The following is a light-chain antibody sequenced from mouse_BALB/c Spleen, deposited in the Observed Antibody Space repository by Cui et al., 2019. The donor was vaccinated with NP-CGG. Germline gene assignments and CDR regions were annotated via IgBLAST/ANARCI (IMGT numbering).Light chain of an antibody. CDR1: TGAVTTSNY. V-gene: IGLV1*01. CDR3: ALWYSNHWV. CDR2: GTN. Sequence: QAVVPQESALTTSPGETVIFTCRSSTGAVTTSNYANWVQEKPDHLFTGLIGGTNNRVPGVPARFSGSLTGDKAALTITGAQTEDEAIYFCALWYSNHWVFGGGTKLTVL. J-gene: IGLJ1*01.